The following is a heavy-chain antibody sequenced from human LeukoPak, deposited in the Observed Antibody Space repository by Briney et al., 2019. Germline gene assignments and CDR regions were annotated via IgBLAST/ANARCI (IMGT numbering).Heavy chain of an antibody. D-gene: IGHD3-3*01. V-gene: IGHV4-34*01. J-gene: IGHJ4*02. Sequence: PSETLSLTCAVYGGSFSGYYWSWIRQPPGKGLEWIGEINHSGRTNYNPSLKSRVTISVDTSKNQFSLKLSSVTAADTAVYYCARYDFWSGYSDYWGQGTLVTVSS. CDR2: INHSGRT. CDR3: ARYDFWSGYSDY. CDR1: GGSFSGYY.